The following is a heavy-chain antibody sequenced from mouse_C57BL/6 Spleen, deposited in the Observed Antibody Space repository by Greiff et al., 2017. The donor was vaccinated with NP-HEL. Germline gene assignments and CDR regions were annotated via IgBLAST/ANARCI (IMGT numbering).Heavy chain of an antibody. Sequence: EVQLQESGPGLVKPSQSLSLTCSVTGYSITSGYYWNWIRQFPGNQLEWMGYISYDGSNNYNPSLKNRISITRDTSKTQFFLKLNSMTTEDTATYYCARHDPSYAMDYWGQGTSVTVSS. CDR3: ARHDPSYAMDY. V-gene: IGHV3-6*01. D-gene: IGHD2-3*01. CDR2: ISYDGSN. CDR1: GYSITSGYY. J-gene: IGHJ4*01.